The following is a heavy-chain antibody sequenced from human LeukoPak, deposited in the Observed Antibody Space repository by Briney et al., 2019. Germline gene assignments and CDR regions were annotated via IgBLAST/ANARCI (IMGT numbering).Heavy chain of an antibody. CDR3: ARDYYDSSGYFTPQLDY. V-gene: IGHV3-74*01. Sequence: GGSLRLSCAASGFNFASNWMHWVRQTPGKGLMWVSRINSGGSGTSYADSVEGRFTISRDNAKNTLYLQMNSLRAEDTAVYYCARDYYDSSGYFTPQLDYWGQGTLVTVSS. J-gene: IGHJ4*02. CDR2: INSGGSGT. D-gene: IGHD3-22*01. CDR1: GFNFASNW.